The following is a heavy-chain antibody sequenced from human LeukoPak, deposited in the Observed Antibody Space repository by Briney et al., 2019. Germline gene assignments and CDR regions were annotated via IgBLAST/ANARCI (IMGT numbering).Heavy chain of an antibody. CDR3: AREGEMATNVFDY. CDR2: IIPIFGTA. J-gene: IGHJ4*02. Sequence: ASVRVSCTASGGTFTSYAISWVRQAPGQGGEWMGGIIPIFGTANYAQKFQGRVTITADESTSTAYMELSSLRSEDTAVYYCAREGEMATNVFDYWGQGTLVTVSS. CDR1: GGTFTSYA. V-gene: IGHV1-69*13. D-gene: IGHD5-24*01.